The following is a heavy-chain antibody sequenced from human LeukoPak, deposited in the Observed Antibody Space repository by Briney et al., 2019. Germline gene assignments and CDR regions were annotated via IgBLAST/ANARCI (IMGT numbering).Heavy chain of an antibody. J-gene: IGHJ3*02. V-gene: IGHV3-9*01. CDR2: TSWNSGSI. D-gene: IGHD1-26*01. CDR3: AKGKSGSYTDAFDI. Sequence: PGGSLRLSCAASGFTFDDYAMHWVRQAPGKGLEWVSGTSWNSGSIGYADSVKGRFTISRDNAKNSLYLQMNSLRAEDTALYYCAKGKSGSYTDAFDIWGQGTMVTVSS. CDR1: GFTFDDYA.